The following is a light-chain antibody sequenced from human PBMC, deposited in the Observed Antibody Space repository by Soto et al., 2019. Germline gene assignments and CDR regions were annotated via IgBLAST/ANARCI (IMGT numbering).Light chain of an antibody. V-gene: IGLV2-8*01. CDR3: KSYAGSKPYV. CDR2: EVV. Sequence: QSVLTQPPSASGSPGQSVTISCTGTKNDIGVYDFVSWYQHHPGKAPRLIIYEVVQRPSGVPDRFSGSKSGNTASLTVSGLPAADEGDYFCKSYAGSKPYVLGSGIKATVL. CDR1: KNDIGVYDF. J-gene: IGLJ1*01.